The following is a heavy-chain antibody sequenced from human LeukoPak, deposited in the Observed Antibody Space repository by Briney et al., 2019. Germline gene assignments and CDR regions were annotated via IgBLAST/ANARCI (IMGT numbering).Heavy chain of an antibody. Sequence: SETLSLTCAVYGGSFSGYYWSWIRQPPGKGLEWIGEINHSGSTNYIPSLKSRVTISVDTSKNQFSLKLSSVTAADTAVYYCARGGGRLDAFDIWGQGTMVTVSS. D-gene: IGHD3-16*01. CDR2: INHSGST. CDR3: ARGGGRLDAFDI. J-gene: IGHJ3*02. V-gene: IGHV4-34*01. CDR1: GGSFSGYY.